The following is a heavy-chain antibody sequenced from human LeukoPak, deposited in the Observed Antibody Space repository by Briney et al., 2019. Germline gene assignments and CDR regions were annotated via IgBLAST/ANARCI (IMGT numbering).Heavy chain of an antibody. J-gene: IGHJ6*03. V-gene: IGHV3-48*01. Sequence: GGSLRLSCAASGFTFSHYAMNWVRQAPGKGLDWVAYISTGSSTIYYADSVKGRFTISRDNAKNSLYLQMNSLRAEDTAVYYCARYCSSTSCHQTYYYYYYMDVWGKGTTVTVSS. CDR2: ISTGSSTI. D-gene: IGHD2-2*01. CDR1: GFTFSHYA. CDR3: ARYCSSTSCHQTYYYYYYMDV.